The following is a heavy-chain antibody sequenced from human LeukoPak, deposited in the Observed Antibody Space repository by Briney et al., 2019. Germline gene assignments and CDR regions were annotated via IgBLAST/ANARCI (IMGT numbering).Heavy chain of an antibody. CDR3: AAAGDSSIFVFDY. CDR1: GFTFTSSA. D-gene: IGHD3-22*01. J-gene: IGHJ4*02. CDR2: IVVGSGNT. Sequence: SVKVSCKASGFTFTSSAMQGVRQARGQRPEWIGWIVVGSGNTNYAQKFQERVTITRDMSTSTAYMELSSLRSEDTAVCYCAAAGDSSIFVFDYWGQGTLVTVSS. V-gene: IGHV1-58*02.